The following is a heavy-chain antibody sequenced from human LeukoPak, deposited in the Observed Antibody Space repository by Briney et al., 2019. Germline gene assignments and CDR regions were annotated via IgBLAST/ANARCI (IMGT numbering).Heavy chain of an antibody. CDR2: IIPIFGTA. CDR3: ARYCSSTSCYEGYYYYGMDV. CDR1: GGTFSSYA. V-gene: IGHV1-69*13. D-gene: IGHD2-2*01. J-gene: IGHJ6*02. Sequence: GASVKVSCKASGGTFSSYAISWVRQAPGQGLEWMGGIIPIFGTANYARKFQGRVTITADESTSTAYMELSSLRSEDTAVYYCARYCSSTSCYEGYYYYGMDVWGQGTTVTVSS.